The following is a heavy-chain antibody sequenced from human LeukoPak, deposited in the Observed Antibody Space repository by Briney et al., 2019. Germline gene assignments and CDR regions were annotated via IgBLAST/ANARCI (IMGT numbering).Heavy chain of an antibody. V-gene: IGHV1-69*04. D-gene: IGHD3-10*01. CDR1: GGTFSSYA. J-gene: IGHJ5*02. CDR3: VRDRTLMVRGGENWFDP. Sequence: ASVKVSCKASGGTFSSYAISWVRQAPGQGLEWMGRIIPILGIANYAQKFQGRVTITADKSTSTAYMELSSLRSEDTAVYYCVRDRTLMVRGGENWFDPWGQGTLVTVSS. CDR2: IIPILGIA.